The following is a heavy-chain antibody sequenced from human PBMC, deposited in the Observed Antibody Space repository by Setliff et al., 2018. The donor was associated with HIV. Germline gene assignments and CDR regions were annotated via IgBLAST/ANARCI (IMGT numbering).Heavy chain of an antibody. J-gene: IGHJ6*03. Sequence: SETLSLTCTVSGASISTYYWSWIRQPPGKGLEWIGYIFYSGSSNYNPSLKSRVTISVDTSKNQISLRLSSVTAADTAVYYCARRRPPPSGFYSKYYMDVWGKGTTVTVSS. CDR1: GASISTYY. D-gene: IGHD3-3*01. CDR2: IFYSGSS. CDR3: ARRRPPPSGFYSKYYMDV. V-gene: IGHV4-59*08.